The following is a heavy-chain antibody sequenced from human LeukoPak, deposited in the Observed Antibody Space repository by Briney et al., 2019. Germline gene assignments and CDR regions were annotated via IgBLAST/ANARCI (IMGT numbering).Heavy chain of an antibody. CDR2: ISSSGSTI. Sequence: GRSLRLSCATSGFTFNNYAMHWVRQAPGKGLEWVSYISSSGSTIYYADSVKGRFTISRDNAKNSLYLQMNSLRAEDTAVYYCARDLYDSSGSHWGQGTLVTVSS. CDR3: ARDLYDSSGSH. V-gene: IGHV3-48*03. J-gene: IGHJ4*02. CDR1: GFTFNNYA. D-gene: IGHD3-22*01.